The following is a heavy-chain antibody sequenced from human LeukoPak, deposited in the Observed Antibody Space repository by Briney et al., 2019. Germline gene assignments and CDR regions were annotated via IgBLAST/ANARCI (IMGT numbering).Heavy chain of an antibody. CDR2: IYYIGNT. Sequence: SETLSLTCTVSGGSMSSSIYYWGWIRQPPGKGLEWIGSIYYIGNTYYNPSLKSRVTISVDTSKNQFSLRLSSVTAADTAVYYCARVFEQLDPWGQGTLVTVSS. CDR1: GGSMSSSIYY. V-gene: IGHV4-39*07. CDR3: ARVFEQLDP. D-gene: IGHD6-13*01. J-gene: IGHJ5*02.